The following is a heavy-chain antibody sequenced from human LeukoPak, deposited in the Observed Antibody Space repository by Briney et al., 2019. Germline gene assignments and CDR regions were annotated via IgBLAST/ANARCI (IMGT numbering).Heavy chain of an antibody. CDR2: IYSGGGT. CDR3: AKDAEWFGELNYYYMDV. Sequence: GGSLRLSCAASGFTVNTNYMSWVRQAPGKGLEWVSVIYSGGGTYYADSVRGRFTISRDNSKNTLHLQMNSLRAEDTAVYYCAKDAEWFGELNYYYMDVWGKGTTVTVSS. V-gene: IGHV3-53*01. CDR1: GFTVNTNY. D-gene: IGHD3-10*01. J-gene: IGHJ6*03.